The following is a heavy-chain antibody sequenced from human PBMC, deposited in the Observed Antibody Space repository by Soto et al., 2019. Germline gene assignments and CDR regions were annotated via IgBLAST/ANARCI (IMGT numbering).Heavy chain of an antibody. CDR2: IYYSGST. D-gene: IGHD3-10*01. Sequence: QVQLQESGPGLVKPSETLSLTCTVSGGSISSYYWSWIRQPPGKGLEWIGYIYYSGSTNYNPSLKSRVTISVDTSKNPFSLKLSSVTAADTAVYYCARQRGGSGSRYYYGMDVWGQGTTVTVSS. J-gene: IGHJ6*02. V-gene: IGHV4-59*08. CDR3: ARQRGGSGSRYYYGMDV. CDR1: GGSISSYY.